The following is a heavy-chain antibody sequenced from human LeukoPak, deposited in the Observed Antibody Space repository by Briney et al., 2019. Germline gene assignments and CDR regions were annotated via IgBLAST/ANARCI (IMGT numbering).Heavy chain of an antibody. CDR2: IYSGGST. Sequence: QSGGSLRLSCAASGFTVSSNYTSWVRQAPGKGLEWVSVIYSGGSTYYADSVKGRFTISRDNAKNSLYLQMNSLRAEDTALYYCAKDRHSSTWYSLGYWGQGTLVTVSS. J-gene: IGHJ4*02. V-gene: IGHV3-53*05. CDR1: GFTVSSNY. D-gene: IGHD6-13*01. CDR3: AKDRHSSTWYSLGY.